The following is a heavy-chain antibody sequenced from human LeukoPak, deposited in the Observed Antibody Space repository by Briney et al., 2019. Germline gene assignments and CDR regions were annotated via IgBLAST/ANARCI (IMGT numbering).Heavy chain of an antibody. Sequence: GGSLRLSCAASGFTFSDYDMHWVRQATGKGLEWVSAIGTAGDTYYTGPVKGRFTISRENAKNSLYLQMNSLRAGDTAVCYCARVAKERVGGVYYFDYWGQGTLVTVSS. CDR1: GFTFSDYD. D-gene: IGHD1-1*01. V-gene: IGHV3-13*01. J-gene: IGHJ4*02. CDR2: IGTAGDT. CDR3: ARVAKERVGGVYYFDY.